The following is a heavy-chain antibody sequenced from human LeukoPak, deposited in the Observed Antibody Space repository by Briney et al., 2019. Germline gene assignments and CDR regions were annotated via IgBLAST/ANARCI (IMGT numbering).Heavy chain of an antibody. D-gene: IGHD1-26*01. CDR2: ISSGGDIM. J-gene: IGHJ6*03. CDR1: GLRFSDYY. Sequence: PGGSLRLSCAASGLRFSDYYVSWIRQAPGKGLQWVSYISSGGDIMHYADSVKGRFTISRDNAKNSLYLQMNSLRAEDTAVYYCARDPYSGNYGNYYYYCMDVWGKGTTVTISS. CDR3: ARDPYSGNYGNYYYYCMDV. V-gene: IGHV3-11*04.